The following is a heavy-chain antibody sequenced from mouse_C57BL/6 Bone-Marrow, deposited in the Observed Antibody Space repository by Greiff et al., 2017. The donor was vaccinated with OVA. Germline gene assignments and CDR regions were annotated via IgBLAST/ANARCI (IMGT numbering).Heavy chain of an antibody. CDR3: ARENGPAWFAY. D-gene: IGHD1-1*02. Sequence: QVQLQQPGAELVMPGASVKLSCKASGYTFTSYWMHWVKQRPGQGLECIGEIDPSDSYTNYNQKFKGKSTLTVDKSSSTAYMQLSSLTSEDSAVYYCARENGPAWFAYWGQGTLVTVSA. J-gene: IGHJ3*01. V-gene: IGHV1-69*01. CDR1: GYTFTSYW. CDR2: IDPSDSYT.